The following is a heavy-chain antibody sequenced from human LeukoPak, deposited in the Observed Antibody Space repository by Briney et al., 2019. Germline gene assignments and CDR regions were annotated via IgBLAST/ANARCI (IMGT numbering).Heavy chain of an antibody. CDR3: ARGPGIPYYFDY. CDR2: IYYSGST. CDR1: GGSISSYY. D-gene: IGHD3-10*01. V-gene: IGHV4-59*12. J-gene: IGHJ4*02. Sequence: SETLSLTCTVSGGSISSYYWSWIRQPPGKGLEWIGYIYYSGSTNYNPSLKSRVTISVDTSKNQFSLKLSSVTAADTAVYYCARGPGIPYYFDYWGQGTLVTVSS.